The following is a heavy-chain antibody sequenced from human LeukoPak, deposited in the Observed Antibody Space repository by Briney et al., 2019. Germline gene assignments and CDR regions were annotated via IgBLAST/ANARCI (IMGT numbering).Heavy chain of an antibody. V-gene: IGHV3-30*03. CDR2: ILYDGSRE. CDR1: GFTFSSYG. CDR3: ARDTELRFLESIPDY. Sequence: GGSLRLSCEASGFTFSSYGMHWVRQAPGKGLEWVAIILYDGSREYYADSVKGRFTVSRDNSKNTLYLQMNSLRAEDTAVYYCARDTELRFLESIPDYWGQGTLVTVSS. J-gene: IGHJ4*02. D-gene: IGHD3-3*01.